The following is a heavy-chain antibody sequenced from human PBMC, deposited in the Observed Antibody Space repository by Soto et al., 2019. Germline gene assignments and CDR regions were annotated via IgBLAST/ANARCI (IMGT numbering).Heavy chain of an antibody. CDR3: ARHVSTIFGVVIPAFDI. J-gene: IGHJ3*02. D-gene: IGHD3-3*01. CDR2: IDPSDSYT. V-gene: IGHV5-10-1*01. Sequence: GESLKISCKGSGYSFTSYWISWVRQMPGKGLEWMGRIDPSDSYTTYSPSFQGHVTISADKSISTAYLQWSSLKASDTAMYYCARHVSTIFGVVIPAFDIWGQGTMVTVSS. CDR1: GYSFTSYW.